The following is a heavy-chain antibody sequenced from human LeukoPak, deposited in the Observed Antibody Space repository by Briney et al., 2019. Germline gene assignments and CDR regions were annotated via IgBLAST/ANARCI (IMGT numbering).Heavy chain of an antibody. J-gene: IGHJ4*02. D-gene: IGHD1-26*01. CDR2: ISSSSSYI. CDR3: ARVSPIVGATIDY. CDR1: GFTFSSYS. V-gene: IGHV3-21*01. Sequence: PGGSLRLSCAASGFTFSSYSMNWVRQAPGKGLEWVSSISSSSSYIYCADSVKGRFTISRDNARNSLYLQMNSLRAEDTAVYYCARVSPIVGATIDYWGQGTLVTVSS.